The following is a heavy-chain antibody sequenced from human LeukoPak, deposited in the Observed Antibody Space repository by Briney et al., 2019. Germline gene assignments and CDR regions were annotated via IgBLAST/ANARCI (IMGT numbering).Heavy chain of an antibody. V-gene: IGHV3-30*03. CDR2: LSYDGSKA. CDR1: GFTFSSYA. D-gene: IGHD3-10*01. Sequence: PGGSLRLSCAASGFTFSSYAMHWVRQAPGKGLEWMAILSYDGSKAHYADSVRGRFTISRDNSKNTLYLQMSTLRVEDTAVYYCATDSGSGSFRLTGRTNWFDPWGQGTLVTVSS. CDR3: ATDSGSGSFRLTGRTNWFDP. J-gene: IGHJ5*02.